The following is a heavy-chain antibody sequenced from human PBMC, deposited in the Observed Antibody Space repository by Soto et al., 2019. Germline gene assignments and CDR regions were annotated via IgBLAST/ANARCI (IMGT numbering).Heavy chain of an antibody. CDR3: ARRNQDDGYCSGGSCNYWYFDL. Sequence: SETLSLTCTVSGGSISSSSYYWGWIRQPPGKGLEWIGSIYYSGSTYYNPSLKSRVTISVDTSKNQFSLKLSSVTAADTAVYYCARRNQDDGYCSGGSCNYWYFDLWGRGTLVTVSS. J-gene: IGHJ2*01. CDR1: GGSISSSSYY. V-gene: IGHV4-39*01. D-gene: IGHD2-15*01. CDR2: IYYSGST.